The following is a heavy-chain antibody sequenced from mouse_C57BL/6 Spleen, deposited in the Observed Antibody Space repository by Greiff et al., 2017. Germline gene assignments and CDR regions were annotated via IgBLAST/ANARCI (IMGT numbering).Heavy chain of an antibody. V-gene: IGHV5-9-1*02. CDR3: TRIYYDYDDAMDY. J-gene: IGHJ4*01. Sequence: EVNVVESGEGLVKPGGSLKLSCAASGFTFSSYAMSWVRQTPEKRLEWVAYISSGGDYIYYADTVKGRVTISRDNARNTLYLQMSSLKSEDTAMYYCTRIYYDYDDAMDYWGQGTSVTVSS. D-gene: IGHD2-4*01. CDR2: ISSGGDYI. CDR1: GFTFSSYA.